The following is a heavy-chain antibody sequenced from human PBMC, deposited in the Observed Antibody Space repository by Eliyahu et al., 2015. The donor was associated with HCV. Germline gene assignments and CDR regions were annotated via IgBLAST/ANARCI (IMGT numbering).Heavy chain of an antibody. CDR2: VTWSGGDT. Sequence: EVQLFESGGDLVQPGGSLRLSCAASGFTFDDYAMTWVRQAPGKGLEWVSTVTWSGGDTYYADSVKGRFAISRDNSKNTLYLQLNSLRADDTAIYYCARVTRFLEWLFPCYFDFWGQGALVTVSS. J-gene: IGHJ4*02. D-gene: IGHD3-3*01. CDR3: ARVTRFLEWLFPCYFDF. CDR1: GFTFDDYA. V-gene: IGHV3-23*01.